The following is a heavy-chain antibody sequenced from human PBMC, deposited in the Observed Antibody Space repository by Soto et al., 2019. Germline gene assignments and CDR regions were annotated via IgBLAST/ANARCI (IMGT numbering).Heavy chain of an antibody. Sequence: QVQLQQWGAGLLKPSETLSLTCAGYGGSFSAYYWSWIRQPPGKGLDWSGEINHSGSTNYNPSLKGRVTISVYTAKSQFSLKLSSVTAADTAVYYCARGQSSVLLDCWGQGILVSVSS. D-gene: IGHD2-8*02. CDR1: GGSFSAYY. V-gene: IGHV4-34*01. CDR2: INHSGST. J-gene: IGHJ4*02. CDR3: ARGQSSVLLDC.